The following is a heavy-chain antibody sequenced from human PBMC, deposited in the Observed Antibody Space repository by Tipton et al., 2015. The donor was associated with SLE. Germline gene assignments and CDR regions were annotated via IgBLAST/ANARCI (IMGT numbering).Heavy chain of an antibody. CDR1: GDPISSYY. V-gene: IGHV4-4*07. J-gene: IGHJ4*02. CDR3: ARALRWSYFDY. CDR2: IYTSQST. D-gene: IGHD4-23*01. Sequence: TLSLTCTVSGDPISSYYWSWIRQPAGQGLEWIGRIYTSQSTNYNPSLKSRVTMSIDMAKNQFSLKLTSVTAADTAVYYCARALRWSYFDYWGQGTLVTVSS.